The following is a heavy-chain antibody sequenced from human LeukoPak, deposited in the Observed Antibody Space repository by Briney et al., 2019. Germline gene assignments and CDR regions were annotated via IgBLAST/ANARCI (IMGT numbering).Heavy chain of an antibody. D-gene: IGHD1-26*01. Sequence: ASVKVSCKASGYTFTGYYMHWVRQAPGEGLEWMGIINPSGGSTSYAQKFQGRVTMTRDTSTSTVYMELSSLRSEDTAVYYCARDRGSGIVAEVGRAFDIWGQGTKVTVSS. CDR2: INPSGGST. CDR3: ARDRGSGIVAEVGRAFDI. J-gene: IGHJ3*02. CDR1: GYTFTGYY. V-gene: IGHV1-46*01.